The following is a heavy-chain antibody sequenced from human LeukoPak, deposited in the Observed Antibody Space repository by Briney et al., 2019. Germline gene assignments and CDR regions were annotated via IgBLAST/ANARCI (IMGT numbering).Heavy chain of an antibody. D-gene: IGHD6-19*01. Sequence: SETLSLTCTVSGGSISSYYWSWIRQHAGKGLEWIGRIYTSGSTNYNPSLKSRVTMSVDTSKNQFSLKLSSVTAAGTAVYYCARDLQSGSDAFDIWGQGTMVTVYS. V-gene: IGHV4-4*07. J-gene: IGHJ3*02. CDR1: GGSISSYY. CDR3: ARDLQSGSDAFDI. CDR2: IYTSGST.